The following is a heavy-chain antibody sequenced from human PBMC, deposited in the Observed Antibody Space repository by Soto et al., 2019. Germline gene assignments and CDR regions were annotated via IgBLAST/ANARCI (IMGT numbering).Heavy chain of an antibody. J-gene: IGHJ4*02. V-gene: IGHV3-53*04. Sequence: EVQLVESGGGLVQPGGSLRLSCAASGFTVSSNYMSWVRQAPGKGLEWVSVIYSGGSTYYADSVKGRFTISRHDSKNTLYRQMNSLRAEDTAVYYCGLGGWYDYFAYWGQGTLVTVSS. CDR1: GFTVSSNY. D-gene: IGHD6-19*01. CDR2: IYSGGST. CDR3: GLGGWYDYFAY.